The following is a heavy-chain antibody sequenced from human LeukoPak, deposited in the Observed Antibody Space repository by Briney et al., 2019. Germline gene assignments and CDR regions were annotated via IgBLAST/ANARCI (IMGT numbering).Heavy chain of an antibody. D-gene: IGHD3-22*01. J-gene: IGHJ3*02. CDR1: GGSISSSTYY. CDR2: IYYSGST. Sequence: SETLSLTCTVSGGSISSSTYYWGWIRQPPGKGLEWIGSIYYSGSTYYNPSLKSRVTISVDTSKNQFSLKLSSVTAADTAVYYCARLITYDSSGYYPDAFDIWGQGTMVTVSS. V-gene: IGHV4-39*01. CDR3: ARLITYDSSGYYPDAFDI.